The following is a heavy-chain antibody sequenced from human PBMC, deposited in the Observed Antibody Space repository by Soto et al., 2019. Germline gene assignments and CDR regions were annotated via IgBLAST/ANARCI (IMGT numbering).Heavy chain of an antibody. Sequence: QLQLQESGPGLVRPSETLSLTCAISSGSVSSRSFYWGWIRQAPGKGLEWVGSLYFAGTTYYNPSLKGRAPISVDTSKNQLSLKLRSTTAADTAVYFCYLLELFDSWGQGALVTVSS. CDR2: LYFAGTT. V-gene: IGHV4-39*01. D-gene: IGHD1-1*01. CDR3: YLLELFDS. J-gene: IGHJ4*02. CDR1: SGSVSSRSFY.